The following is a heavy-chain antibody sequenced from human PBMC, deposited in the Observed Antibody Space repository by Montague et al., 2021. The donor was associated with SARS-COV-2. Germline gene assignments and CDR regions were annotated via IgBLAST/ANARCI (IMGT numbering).Heavy chain of an antibody. CDR3: ARDAEGIAARRSDAFDI. Sequence: SETLSLTCTVSGDSISGYYWTWIRQAPEKGLEWIGYIYHTGSTNYNPSLKSRVTISVDTSKNQFSLKLSSVTAADTAVYYCARDAEGIAARRSDAFDIWGQGTMVTVSS. V-gene: IGHV4-59*01. CDR1: GDSISGYY. D-gene: IGHD6-6*01. J-gene: IGHJ3*02. CDR2: IYHTGST.